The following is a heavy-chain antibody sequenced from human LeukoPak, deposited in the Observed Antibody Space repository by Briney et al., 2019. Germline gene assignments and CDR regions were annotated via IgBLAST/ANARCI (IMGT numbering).Heavy chain of an antibody. D-gene: IGHD3-22*01. CDR2: MNPNSGNT. Sequence: ASVKVSCKASGYTFTSYDINWVRQATGQGLEWMGWMNPNSGNTGYAQKFQGRVTMTRNTSISTAYMELSGLRSEDTAVYYCARAYYYDSSGYYYYDYWGQGTLVTVSS. V-gene: IGHV1-8*01. CDR3: ARAYYYDSSGYYYYDY. CDR1: GYTFTSYD. J-gene: IGHJ4*02.